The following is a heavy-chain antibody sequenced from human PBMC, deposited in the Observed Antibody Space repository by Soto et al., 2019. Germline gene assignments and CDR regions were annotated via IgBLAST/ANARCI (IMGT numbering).Heavy chain of an antibody. CDR1: GFTFSSYG. CDR2: ISYDGSNK. J-gene: IGHJ4*02. D-gene: IGHD6-13*01. CDR3: AKESSWKDIAAAGTTDFDY. V-gene: IGHV3-30*18. Sequence: QVQLVESGGGVVQPGRSLRLSCAASGFTFSSYGMHWVRQAPGKGLEWVAVISYDGSNKYYADSVKGRFTISRDNSKNTLYLQMNSLRAEDTAVYYCAKESSWKDIAAAGTTDFDYWGQGTLVTVSS.